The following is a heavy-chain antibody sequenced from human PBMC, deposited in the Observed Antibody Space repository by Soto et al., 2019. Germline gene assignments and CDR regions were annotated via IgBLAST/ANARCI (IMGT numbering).Heavy chain of an antibody. V-gene: IGHV1-46*01. D-gene: IGHD3-22*01. CDR3: ARGDNYYDSSGYHHYYYYGMDV. CDR2: INPSGGST. J-gene: IGHJ6*02. CDR1: GYTFTSYY. Sequence: ASVKVSCKASGYTFTSYYMHWVRQAPGQGLEWMGIINPSGGSTSYAQKFQGRVTMTRDTSTSTVYMELSSLRSEDTAVYYCARGDNYYDSSGYHHYYYYGMDVWGQGTTVTVYS.